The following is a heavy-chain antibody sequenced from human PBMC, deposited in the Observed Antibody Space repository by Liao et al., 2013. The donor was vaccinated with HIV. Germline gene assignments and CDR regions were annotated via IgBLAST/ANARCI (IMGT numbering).Heavy chain of an antibody. CDR3: ARVTSSSWYYYYYYMDV. CDR1: GGSFSDYY. CDR2: INHSGST. V-gene: IGHV4-34*01. Sequence: QVQLLEWGAGLLKPSETLSLTCAVYGGSFSDYYWSWIRQPPGKGLEWIGEINHSGSTNYNPSLEGRVTISVDTSKNQFSLKLSSVTAADTAVYYCARVTSSSWYYYYYYMDVWGKGTTVTVSS. D-gene: IGHD6-13*01. J-gene: IGHJ6*03.